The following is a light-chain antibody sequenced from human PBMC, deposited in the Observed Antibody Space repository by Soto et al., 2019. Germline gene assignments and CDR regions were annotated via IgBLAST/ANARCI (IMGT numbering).Light chain of an antibody. Sequence: DIVMTQSPVSLAVTPGEPAFISCRSSQSLLRSDGYSSLDWYRQKSGQSPQLLIHLGSVRASGVPDRFSASGSCTDFTLKISRVEAEDVGVYFGMQARQAPPAFGGGTKVEL. J-gene: IGKJ4*01. CDR2: LGS. CDR1: QSLLRSDGYSS. CDR3: MQARQAPPA. V-gene: IGKV2-28*01.